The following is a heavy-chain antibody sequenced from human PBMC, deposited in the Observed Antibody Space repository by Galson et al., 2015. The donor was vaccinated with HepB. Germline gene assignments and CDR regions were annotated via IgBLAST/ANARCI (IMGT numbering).Heavy chain of an antibody. V-gene: IGHV3-23*01. D-gene: IGHD3-22*01. CDR2: IVGSGAST. CDR3: TKRPYSIGYLPDDF. Sequence: SLRLSCAASGFTFSSCVMGWVRQAPGEGLQWVSSIVGSGASTYYADSVKGRFTISRDNSKNTLYLQMNSLRADDTAIYYCTKRPYSIGYLPDDFWGQGTLVTVSS. CDR1: GFTFSSCV. J-gene: IGHJ4*02.